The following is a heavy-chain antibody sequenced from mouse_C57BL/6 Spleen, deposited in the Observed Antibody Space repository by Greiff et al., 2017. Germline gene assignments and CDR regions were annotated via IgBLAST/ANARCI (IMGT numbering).Heavy chain of an antibody. CDR1: GFNFKDYY. CDR3: TTDTTVPYYFDY. D-gene: IGHD1-1*01. V-gene: IGHV14-4*01. CDR2: IDPENGDT. Sequence: EVKLMESGAELVRPGASVKLSCTASGFNFKDYYMHWVKQRPEQGLEWIGCIDPENGDTEYASKFQGKATITADTSSNTAYLQLSSLTSEDTAVYYCTTDTTVPYYFDYWGQGTTLTVSS. J-gene: IGHJ2*01.